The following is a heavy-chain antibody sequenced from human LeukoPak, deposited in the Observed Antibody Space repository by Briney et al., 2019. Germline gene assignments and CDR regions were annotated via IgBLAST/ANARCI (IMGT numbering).Heavy chain of an antibody. CDR3: ARDHDLWSRYAVGYFDY. CDR1: GGSINSVNYY. V-gene: IGHV4-39*07. CDR2: IYYSEST. D-gene: IGHD3-3*01. J-gene: IGHJ4*02. Sequence: SETLSLTCSVSGGSINSVNYYWGWVRQPPGKGLEWIASIYYSESTHYNPSLKSRVTMSVDTSKNLFSLKLSSVTAADTAVYYCARDHDLWSRYAVGYFDYWGQGILVTVSS.